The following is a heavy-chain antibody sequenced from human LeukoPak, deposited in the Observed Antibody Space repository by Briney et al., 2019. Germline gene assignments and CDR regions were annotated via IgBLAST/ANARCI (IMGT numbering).Heavy chain of an antibody. Sequence: GGSLRLSCAASGFTFSSYGMHWVRQAPGKGLEWVAVISYDGSNKYYADSVKGRFTISRDNSKNTLYLQMNSLRAEDTAVYYCAKEPIAVAGTGYFDYWGQGTLVTVSS. CDR1: GFTFSSYG. CDR3: AKEPIAVAGTGYFDY. CDR2: ISYDGSNK. V-gene: IGHV3-30*18. J-gene: IGHJ4*02. D-gene: IGHD6-19*01.